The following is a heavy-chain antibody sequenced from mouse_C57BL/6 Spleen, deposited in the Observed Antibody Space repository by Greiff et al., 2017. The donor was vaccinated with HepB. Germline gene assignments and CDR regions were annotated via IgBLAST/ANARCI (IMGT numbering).Heavy chain of an antibody. V-gene: IGHV1-55*01. Sequence: LQQPGAELVKPGASVKMSCKASGYTFTSYWITWVKQRPGQGLEWIGDIYPGSGSTNYNEKFKSKATLTVDTSSCTAYKQLSSLTSEDSAVYYCAKGSGSSDYFDYWGQGTTLTVSS. CDR1: GYTFTSYW. CDR3: AKGSGSSDYFDY. D-gene: IGHD1-1*01. CDR2: IYPGSGST. J-gene: IGHJ2*01.